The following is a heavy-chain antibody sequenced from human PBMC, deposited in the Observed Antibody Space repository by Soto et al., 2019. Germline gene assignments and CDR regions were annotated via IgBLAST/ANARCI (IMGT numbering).Heavy chain of an antibody. D-gene: IGHD5-18*01. CDR2: ISYDGSNK. V-gene: IGHV3-30*18. J-gene: IGHJ6*02. Sequence: QVQLVESGGGVVQPGRSLRLSCAASGFTFSSYGMHWVRQAPGKGLEWVAVISYDGSNKYYADSVKGRFTISRDNSKNPLYLQMNSLRAEDTAVYYCAKDRGGYSYGYRHYYYGMDVWGQGTTVTVSS. CDR3: AKDRGGYSYGYRHYYYGMDV. CDR1: GFTFSSYG.